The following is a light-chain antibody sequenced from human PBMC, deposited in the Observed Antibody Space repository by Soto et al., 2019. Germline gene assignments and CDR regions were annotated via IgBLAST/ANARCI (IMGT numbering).Light chain of an antibody. V-gene: IGKV3-15*01. Sequence: EIVMTQSPATLSVSPGERATLSCRASQSVSSNLAWYQQKPGQAPRLLIYGASTRATGIPARFSGSGSGTEFTLTISSLQSEDCAVYYCQQYNARPGTFGQGTKV. CDR2: GAS. CDR1: QSVSSN. J-gene: IGKJ1*01. CDR3: QQYNARPGT.